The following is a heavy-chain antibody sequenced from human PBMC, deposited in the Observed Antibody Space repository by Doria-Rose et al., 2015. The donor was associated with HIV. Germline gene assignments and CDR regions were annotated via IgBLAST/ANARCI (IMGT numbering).Heavy chain of an antibody. J-gene: IGHJ4*02. V-gene: IGHV3-30*04. Sequence: RLFCAASGFIFNTHTMHWVRQAPGKGLEWVAVISSDGSDKYYADSVKGRFIISRDNSNNTLYLQMNSLRAEDTALYYCARDRPTYSSSPLDFWGQGTLVTVSS. D-gene: IGHD6-6*01. CDR3: ARDRPTYSSSPLDF. CDR2: ISSDGSDK. CDR1: GFIFNTHT.